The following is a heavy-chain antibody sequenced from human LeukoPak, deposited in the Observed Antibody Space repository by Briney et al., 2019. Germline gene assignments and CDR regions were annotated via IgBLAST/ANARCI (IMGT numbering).Heavy chain of an antibody. CDR3: ARGASRADY. Sequence: GGSLRPSCAASGFTFRSYNMNWVRQAPGKRPGWVSSISSSSSYIYYADSVKGRFTISRDNAKNSLYLQMNSLRAEDTALYYCARGASRADYWGQGTLVTVSS. CDR2: ISSSSSYI. CDR1: GFTFRSYN. V-gene: IGHV3-21*01. J-gene: IGHJ4*02.